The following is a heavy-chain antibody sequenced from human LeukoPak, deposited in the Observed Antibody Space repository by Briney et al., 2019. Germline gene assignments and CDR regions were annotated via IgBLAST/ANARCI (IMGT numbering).Heavy chain of an antibody. CDR2: ITSSGSIT. CDR1: GFTFSHHY. V-gene: IGHV3-11*01. CDR3: ARDPDYGDHE. Sequence: PGGSLRLSCTASGFTFSHHYMSWVRLAPGKGLEWLSYITSSGSITDYADSVKGRFTISRDNAKNTMFLQMNSLRPEAAAVYYCARDPDYGDHEWGQGTLVTVSS. D-gene: IGHD4-17*01. J-gene: IGHJ4*02.